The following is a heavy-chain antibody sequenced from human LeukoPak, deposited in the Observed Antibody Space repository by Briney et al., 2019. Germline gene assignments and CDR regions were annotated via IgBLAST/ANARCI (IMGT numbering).Heavy chain of an antibody. V-gene: IGHV4-59*01. Sequence: PSETLSFTCTVSGGSISSYYWSWIRQPPGKGLEWIGYIYYSGSTNYNPSLKSRVTISVDTSKNQFSLKLSSVTAADTAVYYCARGVSSGLNWFDPWGQGTLVTVSS. J-gene: IGHJ5*02. CDR2: IYYSGST. CDR1: GGSISSYY. D-gene: IGHD3-22*01. CDR3: ARGVSSGLNWFDP.